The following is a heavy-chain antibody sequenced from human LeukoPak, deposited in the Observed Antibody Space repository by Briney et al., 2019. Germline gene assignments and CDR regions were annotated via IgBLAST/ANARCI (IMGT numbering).Heavy chain of an antibody. CDR3: ARGRGDYVDYFDY. CDR2: INHSGST. V-gene: IGHV4-34*01. J-gene: IGHJ4*02. Sequence: PSETLSLTCTVSGGSISSYYWSWIRQPPGKGLEWIGEINHSGSTNYNPSLKSRVTISVDTSKNQFSLKLSSVTAADTAVYYCARGRGDYVDYFDYWGQGTLVTVSS. D-gene: IGHD4-17*01. CDR1: GGSISSYY.